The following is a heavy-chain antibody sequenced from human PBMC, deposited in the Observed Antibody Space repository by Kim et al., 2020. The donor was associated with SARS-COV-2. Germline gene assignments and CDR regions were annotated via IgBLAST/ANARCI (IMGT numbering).Heavy chain of an antibody. D-gene: IGHD3-10*01. Sequence: SETLSLTCTVSGGSINNYYWSWIRQPPGKRLESIGYISYSGSTNYNPSLKSRVTMSVDTSKNQFSLKLSSVTAADTAVYYCARDFNRYGSGSYFYFWGQG. CDR2: ISYSGST. J-gene: IGHJ4*02. CDR1: GGSINNYY. CDR3: ARDFNRYGSGSYFYF. V-gene: IGHV4-59*13.